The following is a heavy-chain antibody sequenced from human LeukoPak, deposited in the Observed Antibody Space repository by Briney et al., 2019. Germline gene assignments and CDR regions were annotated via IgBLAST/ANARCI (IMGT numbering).Heavy chain of an antibody. D-gene: IGHD3-16*01. CDR1: GYSFPNYW. J-gene: IGHJ4*02. CDR2: IYPGDSDT. Sequence: GESLKISCKGSGYSFPNYWIGWVRQMPGKGLEWMGIIYPGDSDTIYSPSFQGQVTTSADKSLSTAYLQWSRLKASDTAMYYCATHQSTFGTGVGYYFDYWGRGTLVTVSS. V-gene: IGHV5-51*01. CDR3: ATHQSTFGTGVGYYFDY.